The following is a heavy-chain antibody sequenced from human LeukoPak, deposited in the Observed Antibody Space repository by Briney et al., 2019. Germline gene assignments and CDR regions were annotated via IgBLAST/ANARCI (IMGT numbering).Heavy chain of an antibody. CDR1: GYTFASYY. CDR2: INPSGGST. V-gene: IGHV1-46*01. J-gene: IGHJ4*02. CDR3: ARDLYGSCYDY. D-gene: IGHD2-15*01. Sequence: ASVKVSCTASGYTFASYYMHWVRQAPGQGLEWMGIINPSGGSTSYAQKFQGRVTMTRDTSTSTVYMELSSLRSEDTAVYYCARDLYGSCYDYWGQGTLVTVSS.